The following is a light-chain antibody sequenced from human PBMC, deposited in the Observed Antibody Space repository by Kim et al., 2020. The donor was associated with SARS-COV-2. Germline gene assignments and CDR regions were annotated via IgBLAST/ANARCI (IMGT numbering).Light chain of an antibody. CDR1: QSVFYSSNNKNY. V-gene: IGKV4-1*01. CDR3: QEYYDVPPT. J-gene: IGKJ1*01. CDR2: SAS. Sequence: ATINCKSSQSVFYSSNNKNYLAWYQQKPGQPPKLLIYSASIRESGVPDRFSGSGSGTDFTLTISSLQAEDVAVYYCQEYYDVPPTFGQGTKVDIK.